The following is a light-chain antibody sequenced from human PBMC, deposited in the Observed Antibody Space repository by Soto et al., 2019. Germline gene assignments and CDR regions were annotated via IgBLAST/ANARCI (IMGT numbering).Light chain of an antibody. CDR1: QDISNY. V-gene: IGKV1-33*01. Sequence: IQMTQSPSSLSASVGDRVTITCQASQDISNYLNWYQQKPGKAPKLLIYDASNLETGVTSRFSGSGSGTDFTFTISSLQPEDIATYYCQQYDNLPTFGQGTRLEIK. CDR2: DAS. J-gene: IGKJ5*01. CDR3: QQYDNLPT.